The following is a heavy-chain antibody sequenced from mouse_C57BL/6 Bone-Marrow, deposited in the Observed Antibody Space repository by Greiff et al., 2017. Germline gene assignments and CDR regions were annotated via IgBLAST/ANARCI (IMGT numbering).Heavy chain of an antibody. CDR1: GYTFTSYG. CDR3: ARECGSLRLGGY. J-gene: IGHJ2*01. CDR2: IYPRSGNT. Sequence: VMLVESGAELARPGASVKLSCKASGYTFTSYGISWVKQRTGQGLEWIGEIYPRSGNTYYNEKFKGKATLTADKSSSTAYMELRSLTSEDSAVYFCARECGSLRLGGYWGQGTTLTVSS. D-gene: IGHD3-2*02. V-gene: IGHV1-81*01.